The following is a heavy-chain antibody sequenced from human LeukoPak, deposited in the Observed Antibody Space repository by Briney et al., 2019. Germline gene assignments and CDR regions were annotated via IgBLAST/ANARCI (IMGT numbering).Heavy chain of an antibody. J-gene: IGHJ4*02. V-gene: IGHV1-18*01. CDR3: ARELGRPAYYDFWSGYSLDY. CDR1: VYTFTSYG. CDR2: ISAYNGNT. D-gene: IGHD3-3*01. Sequence: ASVKVSCKASVYTFTSYGISWVRQAPGQGLEWMGWISAYNGNTNYAQKLQGRVTMTTDTSTSTAYMELRSLRSDDTAVYYCARELGRPAYYDFWSGYSLDYWGQGTLVTVSS.